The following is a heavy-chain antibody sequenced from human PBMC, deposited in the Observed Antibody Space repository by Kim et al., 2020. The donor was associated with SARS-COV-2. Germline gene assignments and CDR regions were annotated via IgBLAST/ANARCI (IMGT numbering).Heavy chain of an antibody. CDR3: TRDPYSGYDFGAFDI. Sequence: GGSLRLSCTASGFTFGDYAMSWVRQAPGKGLEWVGFIRSKAYGGTTEYAASVKGRFTISRDDSKSIAYLQMNSLKTEDTAVYYCTRDPYSGYDFGAFDIWGQGTMVTVSS. V-gene: IGHV3-49*04. CDR1: GFTFGDYA. D-gene: IGHD5-12*01. J-gene: IGHJ3*02. CDR2: IRSKAYGGTT.